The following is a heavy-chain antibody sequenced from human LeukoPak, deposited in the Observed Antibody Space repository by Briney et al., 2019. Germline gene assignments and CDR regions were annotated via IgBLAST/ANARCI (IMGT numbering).Heavy chain of an antibody. CDR1: GYTFTGYY. CDR3: ARARGGGSGWYRGIYYGMDV. J-gene: IGHJ6*02. D-gene: IGHD6-19*01. Sequence: ASVKVSCKASGYTFTGYYMHWVRQAPGQGLEWMGWINPNSGGTNYAQKFQGRVTMTRDTSISTAYMELSRLRSDDTAVYYCARARGGGSGWYRGIYYGMDVWGQGTTVTVSS. V-gene: IGHV1-2*02. CDR2: INPNSGGT.